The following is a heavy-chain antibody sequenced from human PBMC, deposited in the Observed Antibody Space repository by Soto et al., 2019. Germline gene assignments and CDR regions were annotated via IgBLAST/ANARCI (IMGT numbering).Heavy chain of an antibody. J-gene: IGHJ4*02. CDR1: GIAFSGHG. CDR2: IRFDGSNI. D-gene: IGHD1-26*01. CDR3: ARDGVGGTVFFGYLDY. V-gene: IGHV3-33*01. Sequence: GSLRLSCAASGIAFSGHGMHWVRQAPGKGLEWVAVIRFDGSNIYYGDSVKGRFTISRDNSKNTLYLQMNSLRAEDTAVYYCARDGVGGTVFFGYLDYWGPGALVTVSS.